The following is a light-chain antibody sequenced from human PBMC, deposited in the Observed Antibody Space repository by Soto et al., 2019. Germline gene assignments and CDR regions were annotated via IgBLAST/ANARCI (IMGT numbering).Light chain of an antibody. CDR1: QGISNY. CDR2: AAS. J-gene: IGKJ3*01. V-gene: IGKV1-9*01. CDR3: QQLNSSPFT. Sequence: DIQLTQSPSFLSASVGDGVTITCRASQGISNYLAWYQQKPGKAPQLLIYAASTLQSGVPSRFSGSGSGTEFTLTISSLQPEDFATYCCQQLNSSPFTFGPGTKVDIK.